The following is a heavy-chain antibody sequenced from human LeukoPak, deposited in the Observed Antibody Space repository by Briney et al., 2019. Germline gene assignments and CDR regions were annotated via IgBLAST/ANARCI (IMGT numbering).Heavy chain of an antibody. D-gene: IGHD1-1*01. CDR3: VRGNGNVGGRLDP. J-gene: IGHJ5*02. CDR1: GFTFSSYS. CDR2: LYAGGST. V-gene: IGHV3-66*01. Sequence: GGSLRLSCAASGFTFSSYSMNWVRQAPGKGLDWVSGLYAGGSTYYAGSVTGRFTISRDDSKNTLYLQMTGLRVDDTAIYYCVRGNGNVGGRLDPWGQGAWVIVSS.